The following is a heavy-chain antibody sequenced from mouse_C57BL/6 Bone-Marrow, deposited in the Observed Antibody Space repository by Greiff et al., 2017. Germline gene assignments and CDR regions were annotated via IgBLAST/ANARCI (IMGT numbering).Heavy chain of an antibody. CDR1: GFNFQDSY. Sequence: VQLQQSGAELVKPGASVKLSCTASGFNFQDSYMHWVKQRTEQGLEWIGRIDPEVGETKYVPNFQGKATITADTSSNTAYLQLSSLTSEETAVYYSASYGEYLDYWGQGTTLTVSS. CDR3: ASYGEYLDY. CDR2: IDPEVGET. J-gene: IGHJ2*01. V-gene: IGHV14-2*01. D-gene: IGHD2-13*01.